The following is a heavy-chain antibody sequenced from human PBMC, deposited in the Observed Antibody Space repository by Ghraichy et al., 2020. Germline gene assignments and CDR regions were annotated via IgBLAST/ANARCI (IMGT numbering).Heavy chain of an antibody. V-gene: IGHV5-10-1*01. CDR1: GYSFTSYW. J-gene: IGHJ3*02. Sequence: GESLNISCKGSGYSFTSYWISWVRQMPGKGLEWMGRIDPSDSYTNYSPSFQGHVTISADKSISTAYLQWSSLKASDTAMYYCARLPGVEMATITFAFDIWGQGTMVTVSS. CDR2: IDPSDSYT. CDR3: ARLPGVEMATITFAFDI. D-gene: IGHD5-24*01.